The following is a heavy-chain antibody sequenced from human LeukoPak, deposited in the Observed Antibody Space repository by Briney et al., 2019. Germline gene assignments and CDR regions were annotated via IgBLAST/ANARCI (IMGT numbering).Heavy chain of an antibody. J-gene: IGHJ4*02. D-gene: IGHD3-10*01. CDR1: GYTFSDYY. CDR3: ARIWAEFQLVCDF. Sequence: ASVKVSCKASGYTFSDYYMHWVRQAPGQGLEWIGWINPNSGGTNYAQKFQGRVTMTRDTSISTAYIEVSRLRSDDTAVYYCARIWAEFQLVCDFWGQGTLVTVSP. V-gene: IGHV1-2*02. CDR2: INPNSGGT.